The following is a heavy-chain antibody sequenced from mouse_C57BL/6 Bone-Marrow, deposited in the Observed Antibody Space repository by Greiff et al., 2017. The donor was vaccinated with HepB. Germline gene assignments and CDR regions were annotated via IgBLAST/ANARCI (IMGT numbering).Heavy chain of an antibody. CDR1: GFTFSDYY. D-gene: IGHD1-1*01. J-gene: IGHJ3*01. CDR3: ARHGGGDLFPFAY. V-gene: IGHV5-12*01. Sequence: EVMLVESGGGLVQPGGSLKLSCAASGFTFSDYYMYWVRQTPEKRLEWVAYISNGGGSTYYPDTVKGRFTISRDNAKNTLYLQMSRLKSEDTAMYYCARHGGGDLFPFAYWGQGTLVTVSA. CDR2: ISNGGGST.